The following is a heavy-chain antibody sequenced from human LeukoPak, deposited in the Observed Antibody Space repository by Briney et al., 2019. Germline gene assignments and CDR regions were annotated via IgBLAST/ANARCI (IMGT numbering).Heavy chain of an antibody. CDR1: GFTFSSYS. J-gene: IGHJ6*04. CDR3: ARVKGYCSGGSCYSGGYGMDV. V-gene: IGHV3-21*01. D-gene: IGHD2-15*01. Sequence: GGSLRLSCAASGFTFSSYSMNWVRQAPGKGLEWVSSISTSSSYTYYADSVKGRFTISRDNAKNSLYLQMNSLRAEDTAVYYCARVKGYCSGGSCYSGGYGMDVWGKGTTVSVSS. CDR2: ISTSSSYT.